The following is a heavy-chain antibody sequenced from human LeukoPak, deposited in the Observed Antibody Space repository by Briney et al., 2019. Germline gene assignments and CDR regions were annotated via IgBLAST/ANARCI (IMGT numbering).Heavy chain of an antibody. CDR3: ARGVVAAAGKGYYYYGMDV. V-gene: IGHV4-4*02. D-gene: IGHD6-13*01. J-gene: IGHJ6*02. CDR1: GGSISSSNW. CDR2: IYHSGST. Sequence: PSETLSLTCAVSGGSISSSNWWSWVRQPPGKGLEWIGEIYHSGSTNYNPSLKSRVTISVDKSKNQFSLELSSVTAADTAVYYCARGVVAAAGKGYYYYGMDVWGQGTTVTVSS.